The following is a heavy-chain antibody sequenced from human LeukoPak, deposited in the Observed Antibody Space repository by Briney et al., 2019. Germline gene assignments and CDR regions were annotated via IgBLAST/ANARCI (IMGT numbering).Heavy chain of an antibody. CDR2: INHSGST. CDR3: ARGLDYYDSSGYRY. V-gene: IGHV4-34*01. Sequence: ASETLSLTCAIYGGSFSGYYWSWIRQPPGKGLEWIGEINHSGSTNYNPSLKSRVTISVDTSKNQFSLKLSSVTAADTAVYYCARGLDYYDSSGYRYWGQGTLATVSS. J-gene: IGHJ4*02. D-gene: IGHD3-22*01. CDR1: GGSFSGYY.